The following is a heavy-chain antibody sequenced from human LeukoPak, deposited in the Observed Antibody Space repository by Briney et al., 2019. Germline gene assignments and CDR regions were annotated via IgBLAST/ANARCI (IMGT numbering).Heavy chain of an antibody. Sequence: GGSLRLSCAASGFTFSSYSMNWVRQAPGKGLEWVSSISSSSSYMYYADSVKGRFTISRDNAKNSLYLQMNSLRVEDTAVYYCARGLYSSAWSPFDYWGQGTLVTVSS. D-gene: IGHD6-19*01. V-gene: IGHV3-21*01. CDR1: GFTFSSYS. J-gene: IGHJ4*02. CDR2: ISSSSSYM. CDR3: ARGLYSSAWSPFDY.